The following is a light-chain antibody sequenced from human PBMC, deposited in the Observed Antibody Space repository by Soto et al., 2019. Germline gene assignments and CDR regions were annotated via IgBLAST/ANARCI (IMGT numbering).Light chain of an antibody. CDR3: QQGYTSAIT. J-gene: IGKJ5*01. CDR2: AAS. V-gene: IGKV1-39*01. Sequence: QMTQSPSFLSASVGDRVTITCRASQPISNYLAWYQQKPGKAPKFLIYAASNLQSGVPSRFSGSGSGTDFTLTVNSLQPEDFATYYCQQGYTSAITFGQGTRLEIK. CDR1: QPISNY.